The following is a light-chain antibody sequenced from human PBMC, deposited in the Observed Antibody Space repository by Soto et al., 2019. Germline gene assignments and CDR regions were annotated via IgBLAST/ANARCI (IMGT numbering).Light chain of an antibody. CDR2: GAS. Sequence: EILFTQSPATLSSSPGERATLSCRASQSVSSTYLAWYRHKPGQAPRLLIYGASSRAAGIPDRFSGSGSGTDFTLTISRLEPEDFAVYYCHHFGSSRHTFGQGPRWIS. CDR3: HHFGSSRHT. J-gene: IGKJ2*01. V-gene: IGKV3-20*01. CDR1: QSVSSTY.